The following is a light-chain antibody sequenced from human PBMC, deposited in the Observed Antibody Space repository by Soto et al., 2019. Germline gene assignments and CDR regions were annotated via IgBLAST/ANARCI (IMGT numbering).Light chain of an antibody. Sequence: ELVLTQSPGTLSLSPGERATLSCRASQSVTSTYLSWYQQKPGQPPRLLIYGASSRATGIPDRFSGGGSGTDFTLTISRLEPEDFAVYYCQQYGSSPQSFGQGTKVEIK. J-gene: IGKJ1*01. CDR3: QQYGSSPQS. V-gene: IGKV3-20*01. CDR1: QSVTSTY. CDR2: GAS.